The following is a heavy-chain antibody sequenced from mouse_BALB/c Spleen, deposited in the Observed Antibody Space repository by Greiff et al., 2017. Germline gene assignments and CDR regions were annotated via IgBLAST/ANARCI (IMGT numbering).Heavy chain of an antibody. CDR3: ARIVGYYPYWYFDV. D-gene: IGHD1-1*01. Sequence: QVTLKESGPGILQPSQTLSLTCSFSGFSLSTYGIGVGWIRQPSGKGLEWLAHIWWNDNKYYNTALKSRLTISKDTSNNQVFLKIASVDTADTATYYCARIVGYYPYWYFDVWGAGTTVTVSS. V-gene: IGHV8-11*01. J-gene: IGHJ1*01. CDR2: IWWNDNK. CDR1: GFSLSTYGIG.